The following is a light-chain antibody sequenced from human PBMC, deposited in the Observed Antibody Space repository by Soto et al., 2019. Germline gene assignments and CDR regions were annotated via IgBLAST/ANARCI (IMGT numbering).Light chain of an antibody. CDR1: QSISRW. Sequence: DIQITQSPPIPSACVGDRVTITCRASQSISRWLAWYQQKPGKAPQLPIYDASSLESGVPSRFSGSASGTESTLTISSLQPDDFATYYCQQYNSPITFGQGTRLEIK. V-gene: IGKV1-5*01. J-gene: IGKJ5*01. CDR3: QQYNSPIT. CDR2: DAS.